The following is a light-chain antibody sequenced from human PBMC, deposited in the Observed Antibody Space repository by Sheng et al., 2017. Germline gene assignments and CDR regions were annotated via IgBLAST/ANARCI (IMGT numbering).Light chain of an antibody. Sequence: QSALTQPASVSGSPGQSITISCTGTSSDVGGYDYVSWFQQHPGKAPKLLIYDVINRPSGVSNRFSGSKSGNTASLTISGLQAEDEAHYYCNSYTNSNTAVFGGGTKLTVL. V-gene: IGLV2-14*03. J-gene: IGLJ2*01. CDR2: DVI. CDR1: SSDVGGYDY. CDR3: NSYTNSNTAV.